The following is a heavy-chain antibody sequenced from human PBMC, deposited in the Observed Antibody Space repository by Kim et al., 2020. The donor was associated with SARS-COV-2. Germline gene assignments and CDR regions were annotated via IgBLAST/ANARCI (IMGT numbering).Heavy chain of an antibody. V-gene: IGHV3-9*01. D-gene: IGHD6-19*01. Sequence: GYADSVKGRLTIYRDNAKNSLYLQMNSLRAEDTALYYCAKDIGYSSGLIDYWGQGTLVTVSS. J-gene: IGHJ4*02. CDR3: AKDIGYSSGLIDY.